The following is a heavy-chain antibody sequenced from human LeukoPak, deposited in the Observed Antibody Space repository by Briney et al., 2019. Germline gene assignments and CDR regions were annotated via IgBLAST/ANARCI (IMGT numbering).Heavy chain of an antibody. Sequence: PGGSLRLSCAASGFTFSSYSMNWVRQAPGKGLEWVSSISSSSSYIYYADSVKGRFTISRDNAKNSLYLQMNSLRAEDTAVYYCASSPSTIFGVVTPIWYYYYMDVWGKGTTVTVSS. CDR3: ASSPSTIFGVVTPIWYYYYMDV. CDR1: GFTFSSYS. CDR2: ISSSSSYI. J-gene: IGHJ6*03. V-gene: IGHV3-21*01. D-gene: IGHD3-3*01.